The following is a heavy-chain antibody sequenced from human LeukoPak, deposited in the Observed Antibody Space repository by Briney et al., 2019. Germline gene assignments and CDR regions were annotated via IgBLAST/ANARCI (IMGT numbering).Heavy chain of an antibody. J-gene: IGHJ4*02. Sequence: ASVKVSCKASGYTFTSYGISWVRQAPGQGLEWMGIINPSGGSTSYAQKFQGRVTMTRDTSTSTVYMELSSLRSEDTAVYYCPRSTVTKFQYYFDYWGQGTLVTVSS. D-gene: IGHD4-17*01. CDR1: GYTFTSYG. V-gene: IGHV1-46*01. CDR3: PRSTVTKFQYYFDY. CDR2: INPSGGST.